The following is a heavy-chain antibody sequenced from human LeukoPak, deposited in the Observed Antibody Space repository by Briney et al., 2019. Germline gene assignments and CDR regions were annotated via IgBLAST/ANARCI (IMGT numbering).Heavy chain of an antibody. V-gene: IGHV4-4*07. CDR3: ARDSHAGSGWYGFFDY. CDR1: GGSISSHY. J-gene: IGHJ4*02. D-gene: IGHD6-19*01. Sequence: SETLSLTCTVSGGSISSHYWSWIRQPAGKGLEWIGRISPSGSTNYNPSLKSRVTMSVDTSKNKFSLRLRSVTAADTAVYYCARDSHAGSGWYGFFDYWGQRTLVTVSS. CDR2: ISPSGST.